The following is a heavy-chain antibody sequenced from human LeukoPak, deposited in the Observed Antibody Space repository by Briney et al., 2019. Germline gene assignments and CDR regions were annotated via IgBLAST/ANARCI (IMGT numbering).Heavy chain of an antibody. D-gene: IGHD5-12*01. Sequence: PGGSLRLSCAASGFTFSDYYMSWLRQAPGKGLEWVSYISSSGRTIYYADSVKGRFTISRDNAKNSLYLQMNSLRAENTAVYYCARERLFYSGYDSGPESDAFDIWGQGTMVTVSS. CDR1: GFTFSDYY. CDR2: ISSSGRTI. CDR3: ARERLFYSGYDSGPESDAFDI. J-gene: IGHJ3*02. V-gene: IGHV3-11*01.